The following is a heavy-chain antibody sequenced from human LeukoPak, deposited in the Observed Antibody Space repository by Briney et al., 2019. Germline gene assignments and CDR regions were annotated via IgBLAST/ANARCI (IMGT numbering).Heavy chain of an antibody. J-gene: IGHJ4*02. CDR3: ARQLGYCSSTSCYADKVDY. CDR1: GGSISSSSYY. Sequence: PSETLSLTCTVPGGSISSSSYYWGWIRQPPGKGLEWIGSIYYSGSTYYNPSLKSRVTISVDTSKNQFSLKLSSVTAADTAVYYCARQLGYCSSTSCYADKVDYWGQGTLVTASS. V-gene: IGHV4-39*01. CDR2: IYYSGST. D-gene: IGHD2-2*01.